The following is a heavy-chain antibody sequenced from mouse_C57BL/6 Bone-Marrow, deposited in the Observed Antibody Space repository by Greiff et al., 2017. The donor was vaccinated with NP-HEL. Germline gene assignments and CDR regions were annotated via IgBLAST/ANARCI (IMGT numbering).Heavy chain of an antibody. V-gene: IGHV7-3*01. CDR2: IRNKANGYTT. Sequence: EVKVVESGGGLVQPGGSLSLSRAASGFTFTDYYMSWVRQPPGTALEWLGFIRNKANGYTTAYSASVKGRFTISRDNSQSILYLQMNALRAEDSATYYCARYGGSSRYWYFDVWGTGTTVTVSS. CDR3: ARYGGSSRYWYFDV. CDR1: GFTFTDYY. J-gene: IGHJ1*03. D-gene: IGHD1-1*01.